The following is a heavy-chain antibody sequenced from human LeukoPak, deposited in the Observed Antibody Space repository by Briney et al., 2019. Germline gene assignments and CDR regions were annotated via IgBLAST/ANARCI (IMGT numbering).Heavy chain of an antibody. V-gene: IGHV1-18*01. CDR1: GYTFTSYG. CDR2: ISAYNGNT. D-gene: IGHD1-26*01. CDR3: ARDVLRYSGSYYPSNWFDP. J-gene: IGHJ5*02. Sequence: ASVTVSCKASGYTFTSYGISWVRQAPGQGLEWMGWISAYNGNTNYAQKLQGRVTMTTDTSTSIAYMELRSLRSDDTAVYYCARDVLRYSGSYYPSNWFDPWGQGTLVTVSS.